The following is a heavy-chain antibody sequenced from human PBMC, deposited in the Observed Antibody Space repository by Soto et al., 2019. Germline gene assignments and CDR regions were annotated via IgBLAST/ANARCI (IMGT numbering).Heavy chain of an antibody. V-gene: IGHV4-4*02. D-gene: IGHD3-10*01. CDR3: ARTLVQGRSDFCQYAMDV. CDR1: GDSVSSGHW. Sequence: QVQLQESGPGRVKPSGTLSLTCAVSGDSVSSGHWWSWVRQPPGKGLEWIGEIFHSGTTNYDPSLKSRVTISVDKSKNEFSLRLSSVTAADTAVYYCARTLVQGRSDFCQYAMDVW. CDR2: IFHSGTT. J-gene: IGHJ6*01.